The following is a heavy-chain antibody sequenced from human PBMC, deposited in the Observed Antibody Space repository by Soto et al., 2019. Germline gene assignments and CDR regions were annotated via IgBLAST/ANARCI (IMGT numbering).Heavy chain of an antibody. CDR1: RFTFSHYG. Sequence: QVQLVESGGGVVQPGRSLRLSCAASRFTFSHYGMHWVRQAPGKGLEWVALIWYDGSNKYYADSLKGRFTISRDNSKNTLYLQLNGLTAEDTAVYYCARDTGVATGSAFDLWGQGTMVTVSS. J-gene: IGHJ3*01. V-gene: IGHV3-33*01. D-gene: IGHD1-1*01. CDR3: ARDTGVATGSAFDL. CDR2: IWYDGSNK.